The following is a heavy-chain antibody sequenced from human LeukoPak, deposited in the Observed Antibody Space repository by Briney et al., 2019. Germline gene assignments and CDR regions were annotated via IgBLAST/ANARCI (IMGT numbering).Heavy chain of an antibody. CDR2: ISYDGGTK. J-gene: IGHJ4*02. V-gene: IGHV3-30*18. CDR3: AKDKMAYSTSSWDY. Sequence: GGSLRLSCAASGSAFSNYAMHWVRQAPGKGLEWVAVISYDGGTKYYADSVKGRFTISRDNSKNTLYLQMNSLRAEDTAVYYCAKDKMAYSTSSWDYWGQGTLVTVSS. D-gene: IGHD6-6*01. CDR1: GSAFSNYA.